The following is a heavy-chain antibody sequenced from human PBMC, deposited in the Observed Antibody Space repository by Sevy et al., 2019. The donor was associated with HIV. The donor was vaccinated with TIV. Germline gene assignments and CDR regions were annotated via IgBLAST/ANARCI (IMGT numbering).Heavy chain of an antibody. J-gene: IGHJ4*02. CDR2: LNGDRT. Sequence: GGSLRLSCAASGFTFSTHAVSWVRQAPGKGLEWVAALNGDRTYYAGSVKGRFTISRDNPKNTVYLQVNSLRVEDTALYYCVKEETAPYFDCWGQGTLVTVSS. CDR1: GFTFSTHA. V-gene: IGHV3-23*01. CDR3: VKEETAPYFDC. D-gene: IGHD2-21*02.